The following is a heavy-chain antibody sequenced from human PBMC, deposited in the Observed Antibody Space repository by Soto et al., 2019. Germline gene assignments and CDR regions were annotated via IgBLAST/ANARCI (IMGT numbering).Heavy chain of an antibody. Sequence: DVQLVESGGRLVQPGGSLRLSCAASGFIFSNFSLTWVRQAPGKGLEWVSHINAPATSTLYANSVRGRFAISRDNARNSVYLQMSSLTGEDTAVYYCTRDPEGDLDFDYWGQGTLVTVSS. CDR3: TRDPEGDLDFDY. J-gene: IGHJ4*02. CDR2: INAPATST. CDR1: GFIFSNFS. D-gene: IGHD2-21*02. V-gene: IGHV3-48*04.